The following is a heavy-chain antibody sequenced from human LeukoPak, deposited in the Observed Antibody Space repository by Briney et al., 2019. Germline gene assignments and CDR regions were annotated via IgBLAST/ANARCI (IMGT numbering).Heavy chain of an antibody. J-gene: IGHJ4*02. Sequence: SQTLSLTCAISGDSVSSNSATWNWIRQSPSRGLEWLGRTYYRSKWYNDYAVSVKSRITVNPDTSKNQFSLKLSSVTAADTAVYYCARLTLTGSLNWGQGTLVTVSS. CDR2: TYYRSKWYN. CDR1: GDSVSSNSAT. CDR3: ARLTLTGSLN. V-gene: IGHV6-1*01. D-gene: IGHD7-27*01.